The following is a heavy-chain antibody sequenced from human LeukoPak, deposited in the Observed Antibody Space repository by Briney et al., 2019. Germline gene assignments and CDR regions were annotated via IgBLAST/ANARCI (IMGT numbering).Heavy chain of an antibody. CDR3: AREAGFRQWLVPRGYFDY. J-gene: IGHJ4*02. V-gene: IGHV4-61*02. CDR1: GGSISSGSYY. Sequence: PSETLSLTCTVSGGSISSGSYYWSWIRQPAGKGLEWIGRIYTSGSTNYNPSLKSRVTISVDTSKNQFSLKLSSVTAADTAVYYCAREAGFRQWLVPRGYFDYWGQGTLVTVSS. CDR2: IYTSGST. D-gene: IGHD6-19*01.